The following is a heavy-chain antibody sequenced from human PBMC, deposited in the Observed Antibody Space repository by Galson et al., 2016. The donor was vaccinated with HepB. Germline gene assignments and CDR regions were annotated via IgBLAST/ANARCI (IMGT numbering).Heavy chain of an antibody. CDR3: ARDGDYNGFLTH. V-gene: IGHV4-31*03. Sequence: PLSLTCTVSGDAIKSGGYYWTWIRRHPAKGLEWIGYILYSGGTYYNPSLRSRLDISVDTSKNQFSLRLRSVTAADTAVYYCARDGDYNGFLTHWGQGHLVTVSS. D-gene: IGHD5-12*01. J-gene: IGHJ4*02. CDR2: ILYSGGT. CDR1: GDAIKSGGYY.